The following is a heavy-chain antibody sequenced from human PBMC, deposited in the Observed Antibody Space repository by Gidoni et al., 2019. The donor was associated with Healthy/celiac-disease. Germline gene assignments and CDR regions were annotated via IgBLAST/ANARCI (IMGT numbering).Heavy chain of an antibody. J-gene: IGHJ4*02. CDR1: GLPLSSYG. CDR2: ISYDGSNK. CDR3: AKDRDIHDYRFYFDY. Sequence: QVQLVESGGGVVQPGRSLRPSCAASGLPLSSYGMHWVRQAPGKGLEWVAVISYDGSNKYYADSVKGRFTISRDNSKNTLYLQMNSLRAEDTAVYYCAKDRDIHDYRFYFDYWGQGTLVTVSS. V-gene: IGHV3-30*18. D-gene: IGHD4-4*01.